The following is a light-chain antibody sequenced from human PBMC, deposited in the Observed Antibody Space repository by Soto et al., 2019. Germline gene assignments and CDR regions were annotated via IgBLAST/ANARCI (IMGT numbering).Light chain of an antibody. V-gene: IGLV1-40*01. CDR2: GNN. J-gene: IGLJ3*02. CDR3: ATWDDRLTAWV. CDR1: SSNIGGGYD. Sequence: QSVLTQPPSVSGAPGQRVTISCTGSSSNIGGGYDVHWYQQLPGTAPKLLIYGNNNRPSGVPDRFSGSESGTSASLAITGLQAEDEADYYCATWDDRLTAWVFGGGTKVTVL.